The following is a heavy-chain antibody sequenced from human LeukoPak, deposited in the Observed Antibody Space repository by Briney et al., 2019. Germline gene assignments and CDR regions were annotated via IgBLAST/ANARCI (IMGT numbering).Heavy chain of an antibody. CDR1: GFTFSSYA. D-gene: IGHD5-24*01. V-gene: IGHV3-23*01. Sequence: GGSLRLSCAASGFTFSSYAMSWVRQAPGKGLEWVSAISGSGGSTYYADSVKGRFTISRDNSKKMVYLQMNSLIAEDTAVYYCAKSGYNRFDYWGQGTRVTVSS. CDR3: AKSGYNRFDY. J-gene: IGHJ4*02. CDR2: ISGSGGST.